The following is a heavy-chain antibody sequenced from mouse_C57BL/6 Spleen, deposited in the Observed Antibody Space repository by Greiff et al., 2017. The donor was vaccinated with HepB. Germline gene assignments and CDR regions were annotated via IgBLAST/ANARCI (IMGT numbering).Heavy chain of an antibody. CDR3: ARSQGYGSSSWFAY. V-gene: IGHV3-6*01. J-gene: IGHJ3*01. CDR2: ISYDGSN. Sequence: EVKLMESGPGLVKPSQSLSLTCSVTGYSITSGYYWNWIRQFPGNKLEWMGYISYDGSNNYNPSLKNRISITRDTSKNQFFLKLNSVTTEDTATYYCARSQGYGSSSWFAYWGQGTLVTVSA. D-gene: IGHD1-1*01. CDR1: GYSITSGYY.